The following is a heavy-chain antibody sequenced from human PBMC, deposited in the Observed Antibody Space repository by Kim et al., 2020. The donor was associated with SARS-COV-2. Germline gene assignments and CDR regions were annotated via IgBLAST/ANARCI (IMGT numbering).Heavy chain of an antibody. CDR2: ININSNTI. CDR3: LRDDMVDLFFYY. V-gene: IGHV3-48*02. Sequence: GGSLRLSCTASGFTFSSYDMNWVRQAPGKGLEWLSYININSNTIYYADSVKGRFTFSRDNARNSLFLQMNSLKDEYTAVYFCLRDDMVDLFFYYWGQGTL. D-gene: IGHD2-15*01. J-gene: IGHJ4*02. CDR1: GFTFSSYD.